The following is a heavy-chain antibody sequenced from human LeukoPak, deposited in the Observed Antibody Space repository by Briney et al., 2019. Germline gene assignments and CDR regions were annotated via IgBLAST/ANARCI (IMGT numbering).Heavy chain of an antibody. J-gene: IGHJ3*02. CDR2: IYSGGST. CDR3: AKDSWSANGIYDPFDI. D-gene: IGHD2-8*01. CDR1: GFTVSSNY. V-gene: IGHV3-53*01. Sequence: PGGSLRLSCAASGFTVSSNYMSWVRQAPGKGLEWVSVIYSGGSTYYADSVKGRFTISRDNSKNTLYLQMNSLRPEDTAVYYCAKDSWSANGIYDPFDIWGQGTMVTVSS.